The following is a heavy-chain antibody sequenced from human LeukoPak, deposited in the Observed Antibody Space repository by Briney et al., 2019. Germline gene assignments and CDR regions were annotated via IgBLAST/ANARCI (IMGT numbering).Heavy chain of an antibody. CDR3: ATFSGSDYLGGY. Sequence: ASVKVSRKASGYTFTSYDINWVRQATGQGLEWMGWMNPNSGNTGYAQKFQGRVTMTRNTSISTAYMELSSLRSEDTAVYYCATFSGSDYLGGYWCQGTLVTVSS. D-gene: IGHD5-12*01. CDR1: GYTFTSYD. J-gene: IGHJ4*02. V-gene: IGHV1-8*01. CDR2: MNPNSGNT.